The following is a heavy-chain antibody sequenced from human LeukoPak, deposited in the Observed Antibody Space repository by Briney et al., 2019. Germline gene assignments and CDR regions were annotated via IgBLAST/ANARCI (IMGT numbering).Heavy chain of an antibody. CDR1: GYTFTSYQ. Sequence: PGASVKVSCTASGYTFTSYQIHWVRRAPGQGLEWMGIINPGGDSTTYAQKFQGRVTMTRDTSTSTVYMELKSLTSEDTAVYYCARAEYGEVVPVWLKYWGQGTLVTVSS. CDR3: ARAEYGEVVPVWLKY. J-gene: IGHJ4*02. D-gene: IGHD2-2*01. V-gene: IGHV1-46*01. CDR2: INPGGDST.